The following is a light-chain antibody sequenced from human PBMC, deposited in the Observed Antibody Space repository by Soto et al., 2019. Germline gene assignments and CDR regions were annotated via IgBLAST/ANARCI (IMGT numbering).Light chain of an antibody. V-gene: IGLV2-14*03. CDR3: CSYTSASTYV. Sequence: QSGLTQPAAVSGSPGQSIAISCTGTSSDVGAYNYVSWYQHHPGKVPKLVIYDVTNRPSGISDRFSGSKSGNTASLTISGLQAEDEADFYCCSYTSASTYVFGTGTKVTVL. CDR2: DVT. CDR1: SSDVGAYNY. J-gene: IGLJ1*01.